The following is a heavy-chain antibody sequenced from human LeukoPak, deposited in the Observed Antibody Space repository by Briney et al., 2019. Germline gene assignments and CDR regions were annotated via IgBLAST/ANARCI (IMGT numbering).Heavy chain of an antibody. CDR3: ARASRIAVAGAADY. CDR1: GFTFSNYA. CDR2: ISGSGGSA. J-gene: IGHJ4*02. V-gene: IGHV3-23*01. D-gene: IGHD6-19*01. Sequence: GGSLRLSCAASGFTFSNYAMSWVRQAPGKGLEWVSAISGSGGSAYYADSVKGRFTISRDNSKNTVYLQMNSLRAEDTAVYYCARASRIAVAGAADYWGQGTLVTVSS.